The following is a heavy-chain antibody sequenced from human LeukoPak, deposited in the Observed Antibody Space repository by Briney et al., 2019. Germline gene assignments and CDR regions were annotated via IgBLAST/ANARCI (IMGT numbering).Heavy chain of an antibody. CDR3: AKLTYTYYYDSSTYSF. D-gene: IGHD3-22*01. Sequence: SETLSLTCTVSGASISTYYWSWIRQPPGKGLEWIAYIYYSGSTNYNPSLKSRVTISVDTSKNQFSLRLSSVTAADTAVYYCAKLTYTYYYDSSTYSFWGQGTLVTVSS. CDR1: GASISTYY. J-gene: IGHJ4*02. CDR2: IYYSGST. V-gene: IGHV4-59*08.